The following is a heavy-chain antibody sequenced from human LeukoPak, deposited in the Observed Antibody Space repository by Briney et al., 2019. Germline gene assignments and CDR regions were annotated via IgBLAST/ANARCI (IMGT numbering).Heavy chain of an antibody. D-gene: IGHD2-15*01. Sequence: SETLSLTCTVSGGPITSHYWTWIRQSPVKGLEWIGDISNSGSTSYNPSLKSRVTVSIDTSKSQFPLKLTSVTAADTAVYYCGRDALVGYFSYYYIDVWGKGTTVTVSS. CDR1: GGPITSHY. CDR2: ISNSGST. V-gene: IGHV4-59*11. J-gene: IGHJ6*03. CDR3: GRDALVGYFSYYYIDV.